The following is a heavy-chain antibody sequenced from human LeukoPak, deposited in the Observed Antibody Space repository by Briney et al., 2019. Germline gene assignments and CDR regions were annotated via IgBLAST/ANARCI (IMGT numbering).Heavy chain of an antibody. CDR2: IYYSGST. Sequence: SQTLSLTCTVSGGSISSGGYYWSWIRQHPGKGLEWIGYIYYSGSTYYNPSLKSRVTISVDTSKNQFSLKLSSVTAADTAAYYCAREIVTTVSSPNWFDPWGQGTLVTVSS. J-gene: IGHJ5*02. CDR1: GGSISSGGYY. CDR3: AREIVTTVSSPNWFDP. D-gene: IGHD4-11*01. V-gene: IGHV4-31*03.